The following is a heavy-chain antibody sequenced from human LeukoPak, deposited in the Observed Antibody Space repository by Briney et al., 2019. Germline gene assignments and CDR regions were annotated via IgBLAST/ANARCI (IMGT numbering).Heavy chain of an antibody. CDR1: GGSISSGDYS. V-gene: IGHV4-30-4*07. Sequence: SETLSLTCGVSGGSISSGDYSWSWIRQPPGKGLEWIGYIYYTGSTQYNPSLKSRVTISVDTSKNQFSLKLSSVTAADTAVYYCARSKASGGWLQLLGSVDYWGQGTLVTVSS. D-gene: IGHD5-24*01. J-gene: IGHJ4*02. CDR3: ARSKASGGWLQLLGSVDY. CDR2: IYYTGST.